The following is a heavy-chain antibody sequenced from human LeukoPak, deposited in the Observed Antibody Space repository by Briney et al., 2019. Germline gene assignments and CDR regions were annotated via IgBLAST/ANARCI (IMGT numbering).Heavy chain of an antibody. CDR2: IKQDGSEK. V-gene: IGHV3-7*01. CDR3: ARVQWELRGVGSYFEY. D-gene: IGHD1-26*01. J-gene: IGHJ4*02. Sequence: GGSLRLSCVVSGFTFSSYWMSWVRQAPGKGLEWVADIKQDGSEKYYVDSVKGRFTMSRDNAKNSLYLQMNSLRAEDTAVYYCARVQWELRGVGSYFEYWGQGALVTVSS. CDR1: GFTFSSYW.